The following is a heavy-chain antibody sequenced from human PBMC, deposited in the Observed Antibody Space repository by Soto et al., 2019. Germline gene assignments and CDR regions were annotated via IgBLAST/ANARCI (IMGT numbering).Heavy chain of an antibody. Sequence: EVQLVESGGGLVQPGGSLRLSCAASGFTFSNYWMNWVRQAPGKGLEWVANIKRDGSEKYYVDSVKGRFTISRDNTKNSLYLQMNSLRAEDTAVYYCAREQLQVVIPDYWGQGTLVTVSS. D-gene: IGHD6-13*01. J-gene: IGHJ4*02. CDR2: IKRDGSEK. CDR3: AREQLQVVIPDY. CDR1: GFTFSNYW. V-gene: IGHV3-7*01.